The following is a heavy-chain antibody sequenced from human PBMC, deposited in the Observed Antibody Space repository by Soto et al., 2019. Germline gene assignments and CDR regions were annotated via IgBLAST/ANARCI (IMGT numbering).Heavy chain of an antibody. CDR3: ARLDIYYDLSGYYYRAFDI. CDR1: GGSISSYY. J-gene: IGHJ3*02. Sequence: PSETLSLTCTVSGGSISSYYWSWIRQPPGKGLEWIGYIYYSGSTNYNPSLKSRVTISVDTSKNQFSLQLISLTAADTAVYYCARLDIYYDLSGYYYRAFDIWGEGKMVTVS. D-gene: IGHD3-22*01. V-gene: IGHV4-59*01. CDR2: IYYSGST.